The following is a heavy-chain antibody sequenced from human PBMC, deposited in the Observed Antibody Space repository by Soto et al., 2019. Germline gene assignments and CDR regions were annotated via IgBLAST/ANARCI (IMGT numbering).Heavy chain of an antibody. J-gene: IGHJ5*02. Sequence: PSETLSLTCAVSGGSISSGGYSWSWIRQHPGKGLEWIGYIYYSGGTYYNPSLKSRVTISVDTSRNQFSLKLTSVTAADTAVYYCARSVFPWGQGTLVTVSS. CDR3: ARSVFP. CDR2: IYYSGGT. V-gene: IGHV4-31*11. CDR1: GGSISSGGYS.